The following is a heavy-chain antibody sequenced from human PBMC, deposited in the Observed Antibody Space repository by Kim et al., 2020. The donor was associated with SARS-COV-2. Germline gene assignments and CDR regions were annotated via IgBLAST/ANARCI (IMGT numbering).Heavy chain of an antibody. D-gene: IGHD2-2*01. V-gene: IGHV4-39*02. J-gene: IGHJ3*02. Sequence: SETLSLTYTVSGGSISSSSYYWGWIRQPPGKGLEWIGSIYYSGSTYYNPSLKSRVTISVDTSKNQFSLKLSSVTAADTAVYYCARDIVVVPAAPLAFDIWGQGTMVTVSS. CDR2: IYYSGST. CDR1: GGSISSSSYY. CDR3: ARDIVVVPAAPLAFDI.